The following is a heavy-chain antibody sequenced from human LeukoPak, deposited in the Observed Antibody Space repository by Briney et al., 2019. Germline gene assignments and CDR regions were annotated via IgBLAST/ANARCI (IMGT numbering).Heavy chain of an antibody. J-gene: IGHJ4*02. Sequence: GGSLRLSCAASGFTFSNYAMHWVRQAPGKGLEYVSAISSNGGSTYYANSVKGRFTISRDNSKNTLYLQMGSLRAEDMAVYYCARAARYVWGSYGGFYYWGQGTLVTVSS. CDR3: ARAARYVWGSYGGFYY. D-gene: IGHD3-16*01. CDR2: ISSNGGST. V-gene: IGHV3-64*01. CDR1: GFTFSNYA.